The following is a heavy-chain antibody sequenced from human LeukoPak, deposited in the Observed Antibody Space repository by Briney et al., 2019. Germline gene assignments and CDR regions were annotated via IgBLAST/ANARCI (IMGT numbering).Heavy chain of an antibody. Sequence: SETLSLTCTVSGGSISSYYWSWIRQPPGKGLEWIGYIYYSGSTNYNPSLKSRVTISVDTSKNQFSLKLSSVTAADTAVYYCARVGRGITMVRGVRSYYFDYWGQGTLVTVSS. V-gene: IGHV4-59*01. CDR2: IYYSGST. CDR3: ARVGRGITMVRGVRSYYFDY. J-gene: IGHJ4*02. CDR1: GGSISSYY. D-gene: IGHD3-10*01.